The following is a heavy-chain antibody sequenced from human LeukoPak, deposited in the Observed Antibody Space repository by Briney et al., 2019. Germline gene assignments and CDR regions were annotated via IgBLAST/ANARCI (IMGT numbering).Heavy chain of an antibody. D-gene: IGHD6-13*01. CDR1: GGSISSYY. Sequence: PSETLSLTCTVSGGSISSYYWSWIRQPPGKGLEWIGYIYYSGSTNYNPSLKSRVTISVDTSKNQFSLKLSSVTAADTAVYYCARLAAAGTGEKGFDYWGQGTLVTVSS. J-gene: IGHJ4*02. V-gene: IGHV4-59*12. CDR3: ARLAAAGTGEKGFDY. CDR2: IYYSGST.